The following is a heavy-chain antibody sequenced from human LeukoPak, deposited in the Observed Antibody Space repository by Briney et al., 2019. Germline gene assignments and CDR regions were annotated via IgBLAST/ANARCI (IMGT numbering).Heavy chain of an antibody. CDR1: GYTFTGYY. V-gene: IGHV1-2*06. Sequence: ASVKVSCKASGYTFTGYYMHWVRQAPGQGLEWMGQINPNSGGTNYAQKFQGRVTMTRDTSISTAYMELSRLRSDDTAVYYCARGNYDFWSGYPDYWGQGTLVTVSS. CDR2: INPNSGGT. D-gene: IGHD3-3*01. CDR3: ARGNYDFWSGYPDY. J-gene: IGHJ4*02.